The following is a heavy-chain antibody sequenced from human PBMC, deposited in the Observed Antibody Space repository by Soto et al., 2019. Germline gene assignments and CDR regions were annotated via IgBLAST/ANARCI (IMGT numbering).Heavy chain of an antibody. Sequence: EVQLVESGGGLVQPGGSLKLSCAASGFIFSASTMEWVRQASGKGPEWVGHIKNKANNYATAYAASVEGRFVISRDESKNTAYLQMDSLKAEDTAVYYCFRRGNYEGFWGQGTLVTVSS. CDR2: IKNKANNYAT. CDR1: GFIFSAST. D-gene: IGHD3-22*01. CDR3: FRRGNYEGF. V-gene: IGHV3-73*02. J-gene: IGHJ4*02.